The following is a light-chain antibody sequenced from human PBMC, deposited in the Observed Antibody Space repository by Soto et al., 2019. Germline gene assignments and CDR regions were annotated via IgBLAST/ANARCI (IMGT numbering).Light chain of an antibody. CDR1: QSVSSSY. Sequence: EIVLTQSPGTLSLSPGERATLSCRASQSVSSSYLGWYQQKPGQAPRLLIYGASSMTTGIPDRFSGSGSGTDFTLAISRLEPEGLAVYDCPQYGSSIFTFGPGTKVDIK. J-gene: IGKJ3*01. CDR2: GAS. V-gene: IGKV3-20*01. CDR3: PQYGSSIFT.